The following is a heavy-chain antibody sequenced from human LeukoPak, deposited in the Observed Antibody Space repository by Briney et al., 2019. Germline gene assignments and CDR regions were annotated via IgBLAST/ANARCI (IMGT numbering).Heavy chain of an antibody. CDR3: EATVTTAFDY. CDR2: ISYDGSNK. J-gene: IGHJ4*02. CDR1: GFTFSSYA. D-gene: IGHD4-17*01. V-gene: IGHV3-30-3*01. Sequence: GGSLRLSCAASGFTFSSYAMHWVRQAPGKGLEWVAVISYDGSNKYYADSVKGRFTISRDNSKNTLYLQMNSLRAEDTAAYYCEATVTTAFDYWGQGTLVTVSS.